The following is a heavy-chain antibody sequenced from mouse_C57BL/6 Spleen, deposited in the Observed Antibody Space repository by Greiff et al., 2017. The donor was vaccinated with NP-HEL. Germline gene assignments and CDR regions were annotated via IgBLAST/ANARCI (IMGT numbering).Heavy chain of an antibody. Sequence: VHVKQSVAELVRPGASVKLSCTASGFNIKNTYMHWVKQRPEQGLEWIGRIDPANGNTKYAPKFQGKATITADTSSNTAYLQLSSLTSEDTAIYYCARLDGYYDYAMDYWGQGTSVTVSS. CDR1: GFNIKNTY. D-gene: IGHD2-3*01. CDR3: ARLDGYYDYAMDY. CDR2: IDPANGNT. V-gene: IGHV14-3*01. J-gene: IGHJ4*01.